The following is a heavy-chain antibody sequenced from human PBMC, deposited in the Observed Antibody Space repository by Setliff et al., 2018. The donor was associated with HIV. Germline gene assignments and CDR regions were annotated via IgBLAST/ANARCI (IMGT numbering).Heavy chain of an antibody. V-gene: IGHV4-59*08. Sequence: SETLSLTCTVSGGSISSYYWSWIRQPPGKGLEWLGYIHNSGRTSYNPSLRSRLSMSVDTPNNQLSLQLSSVTAADTAVYYCARRVSSGSYYDYWGQGTLVTVSS. CDR1: GGSISSYY. D-gene: IGHD1-26*01. CDR2: IHNSGRT. J-gene: IGHJ4*02. CDR3: ARRVSSGSYYDY.